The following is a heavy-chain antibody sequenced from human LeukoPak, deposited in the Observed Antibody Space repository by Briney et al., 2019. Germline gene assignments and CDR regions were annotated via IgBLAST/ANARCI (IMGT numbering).Heavy chain of an antibody. Sequence: QTGGSLRLSCAGSGFTFSNYWMNWVRQAPGKGLDWVANIKQDGGEKYYVDSVRGRFIISRDNAKNSLYLQMNSLRVEDTAVYYCTRTDIMDEASGGDYWGQGTLVTVSS. D-gene: IGHD3-16*01. CDR2: IKQDGGEK. CDR3: TRTDIMDEASGGDY. CDR1: GFTFSNYW. J-gene: IGHJ4*02. V-gene: IGHV3-7*01.